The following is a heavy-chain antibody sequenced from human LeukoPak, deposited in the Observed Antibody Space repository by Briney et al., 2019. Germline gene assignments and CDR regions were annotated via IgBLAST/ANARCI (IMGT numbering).Heavy chain of an antibody. CDR3: ARPGSTSWYRYDY. CDR2: ISAYNGDT. D-gene: IGHD6-13*01. CDR1: GYSFTSYG. V-gene: IGHV1-18*01. Sequence: ASVKVSCKASGYSFTSYGISWVRQAPGQGLEWMGWISAYNGDTNYAHKLQGRVIMTTDILTSTAYMELRSLRSDDTAVYYCARPGSTSWYRYDYWGQGTLVTVSS. J-gene: IGHJ4*02.